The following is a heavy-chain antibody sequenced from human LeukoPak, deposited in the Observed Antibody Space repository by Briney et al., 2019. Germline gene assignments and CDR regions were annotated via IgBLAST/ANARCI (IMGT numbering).Heavy chain of an antibody. Sequence: SETLSLTCTVSGGSISSSWYYWGWIRQPPGKGLEWIGSVYYSGSSIYNPSLKSRVTISVDTSTNQFSLKLSSVAAADTAVYYCAGKGDGNYHHFDYWGQGTLVTVSS. J-gene: IGHJ4*02. V-gene: IGHV4-39*01. D-gene: IGHD1-7*01. CDR1: GGSISSSWYY. CDR3: AGKGDGNYHHFDY. CDR2: VYYSGSS.